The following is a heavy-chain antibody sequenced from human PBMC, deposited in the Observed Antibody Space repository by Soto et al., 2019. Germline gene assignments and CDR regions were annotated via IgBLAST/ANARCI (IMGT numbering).Heavy chain of an antibody. CDR3: ARDFLGPTEGGVDYYGMDV. CDR1: GFTVSSNY. J-gene: IGHJ6*02. CDR2: IYSGGST. Sequence: GGSLRLSCAASGFTVSSNYMSWVRQAPGKGLEWVSVIYSGGSTYYADSVKGRFTISRDNSKNTLYLQMNSLRAEDTAVYYCARDFLGPTEGGVDYYGMDVWGQGTTVTVSS. V-gene: IGHV3-53*01. D-gene: IGHD3-16*01.